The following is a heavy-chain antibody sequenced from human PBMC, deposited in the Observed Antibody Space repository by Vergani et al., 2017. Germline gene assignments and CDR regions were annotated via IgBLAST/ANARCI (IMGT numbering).Heavy chain of an antibody. V-gene: IGHV4-61*02. J-gene: IGHJ3*01. Sequence: QVQLQESGPGLVKPSQTLSLTCTVSGASINNDFYYWHWIRQPAGKGLEWIGRIYVSGITDYNSSLQSRVSMSVDTSKNQFSLTLTSLTAAYTAVYYCARDNKQLRPRAFDLWVQGTMVTVPS. CDR1: GASINNDFYY. CDR3: ARDNKQLRPRAFDL. D-gene: IGHD4-23*01. CDR2: IYVSGIT.